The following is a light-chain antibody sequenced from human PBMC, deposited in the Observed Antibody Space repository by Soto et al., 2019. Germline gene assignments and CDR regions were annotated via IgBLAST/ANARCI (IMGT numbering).Light chain of an antibody. CDR3: AAWDDSLNAWV. CDR2: GNT. J-gene: IGLJ3*02. V-gene: IGLV1-40*01. Sequence: QSVLTQPPSVSGAPGQRVTISCTGSSSNIGAVYDVHWYQQLPGTAPKLLIYGNTNRPSGVPDRFSGSKSGTSASLAITGLQAEDEADYYCAAWDDSLNAWVFGGGTKLTVL. CDR1: SSNIGAVYD.